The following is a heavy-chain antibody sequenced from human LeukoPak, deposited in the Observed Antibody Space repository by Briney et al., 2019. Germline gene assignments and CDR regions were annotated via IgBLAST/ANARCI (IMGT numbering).Heavy chain of an antibody. CDR2: INPGGNT. CDR3: ARGRAGDAAD. J-gene: IGHJ4*02. V-gene: IGHV4-34*01. D-gene: IGHD2-15*01. CDR1: GAFVSGYY. Sequence: SDTLSLMCVVYGAFVSGYYWSWIRHPPGKGLEWIGEINPGGNTNYNPSLESRFTLSVATSKNHLCLKLSSVTAAEKAVYYCARGRAGDAADWGQGTLVTVSS.